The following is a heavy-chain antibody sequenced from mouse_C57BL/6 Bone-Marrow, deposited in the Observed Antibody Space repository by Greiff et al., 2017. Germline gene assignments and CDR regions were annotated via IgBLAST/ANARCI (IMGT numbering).Heavy chain of an antibody. Sequence: VKLVESGPELVKPGASVKLSCKASGYTFTSYDINWVKQRPGQGLEWIGWIYPRDGSTKYNEKFKGKATLTVDTSSSTAYMELHSLTSEDSAVYFCARLEFDGSSGDWHFDVWGTGTTVTVSS. CDR2: IYPRDGST. CDR3: ARLEFDGSSGDWHFDV. V-gene: IGHV1-85*01. CDR1: GYTFTSYD. D-gene: IGHD1-1*01. J-gene: IGHJ1*03.